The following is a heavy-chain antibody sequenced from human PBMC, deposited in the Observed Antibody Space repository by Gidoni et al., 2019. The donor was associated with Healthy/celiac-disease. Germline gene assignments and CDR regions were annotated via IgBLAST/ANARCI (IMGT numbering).Heavy chain of an antibody. Sequence: EVQLVASGGGLVKPGRSLRPSCTASVFTFGDYAMSWFRQAPGKGLEWVGFIRSKAYGGTTEYAASVKGRFTISRDDSKSIAYLQMNSLKTEDTAVYYCSRDYGDYVFAFDIWGQGTMVTVSS. CDR1: VFTFGDYA. D-gene: IGHD4-17*01. V-gene: IGHV3-49*05. J-gene: IGHJ3*02. CDR2: IRSKAYGGTT. CDR3: SRDYGDYVFAFDI.